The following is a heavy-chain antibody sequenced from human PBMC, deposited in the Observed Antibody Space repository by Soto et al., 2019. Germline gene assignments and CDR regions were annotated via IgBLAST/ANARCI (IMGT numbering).Heavy chain of an antibody. CDR3: ARPYCSSTSCEDYYYYYGMYV. Sequence: ASVKVSGKASGYTFTSYCISWVRQAPGQRLEWMGWINAGNGNTKYSQEFQGRVTITRDTSASTAYMELSSLRSEDTAVYYCARPYCSSTSCEDYYYYYGMYVWGQGTALTVSS. CDR1: GYTFTSYC. J-gene: IGHJ6*02. D-gene: IGHD2-2*01. V-gene: IGHV1-3*01. CDR2: INAGNGNT.